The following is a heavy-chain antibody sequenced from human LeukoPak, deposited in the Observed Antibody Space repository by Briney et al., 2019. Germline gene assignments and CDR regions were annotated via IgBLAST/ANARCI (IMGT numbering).Heavy chain of an antibody. CDR2: INPSSGAT. D-gene: IGHD6-19*01. J-gene: IGHJ4*02. V-gene: IGHV1-2*06. CDR3: ARWAPVAGTVDY. CDR1: GYTFIEYY. Sequence: ASVKVSCKASGYTFIEYYMHWVRQAPGQGLEWMGRINPSSGATNYAQKFQGRVTMTRDTSISTAYMELNRMTTDDTAVYYCARWAPVAGTVDYWGQGTLVTVSS.